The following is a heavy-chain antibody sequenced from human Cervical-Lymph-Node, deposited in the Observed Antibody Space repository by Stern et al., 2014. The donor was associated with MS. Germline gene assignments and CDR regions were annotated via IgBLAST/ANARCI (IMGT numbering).Heavy chain of an antibody. V-gene: IGHV4-39*01. J-gene: IGHJ4*02. Sequence: QVQLQESGPGLVKPSETLSLTCVVSGDSISSYTHYWAWIRQPPVKGLEWIGSVYYSGATYYKPSLKSPATISVNTSKNHSSLGLNSVTAADTAVYYCAKHACTGAACPFDLWGQGTLVTVSS. D-gene: IGHD2-8*02. CDR2: VYYSGAT. CDR3: AKHACTGAACPFDL. CDR1: GDSISSYTHY.